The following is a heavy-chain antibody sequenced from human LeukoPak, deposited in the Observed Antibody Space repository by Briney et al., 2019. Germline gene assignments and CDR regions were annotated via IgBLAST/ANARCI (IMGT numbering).Heavy chain of an antibody. J-gene: IGHJ5*02. CDR1: GNNFAVYY. CDR3: ARDLEL. Sequence: ASVKVSCKASGNNFAVYYMHWVRQAPGQGLEWMGWINPNSGGTNYAQNFQGRVTMTRDTSISTAYMELSRLRSDDTAVYYCARDLELWGQGTLVAVSS. V-gene: IGHV1-2*02. CDR2: INPNSGGT.